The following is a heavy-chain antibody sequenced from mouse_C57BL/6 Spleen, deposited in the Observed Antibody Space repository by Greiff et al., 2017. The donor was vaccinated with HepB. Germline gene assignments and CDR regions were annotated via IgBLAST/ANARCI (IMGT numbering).Heavy chain of an antibody. V-gene: IGHV3-6*01. D-gene: IGHD2-4*01. J-gene: IGHJ3*01. Sequence: DVQLQESGPGLVKPSQSLSLTCSVTGYSITSGYYWNWIRQFPGNKLEWMGYISYDGSNNYNPSLKNRISITRDTSKNQFFLKLNSVTTEDTATYYCAREASYYDYDVWFAYWGQGTLVTVSA. CDR1: GYSITSGYY. CDR3: AREASYYDYDVWFAY. CDR2: ISYDGSN.